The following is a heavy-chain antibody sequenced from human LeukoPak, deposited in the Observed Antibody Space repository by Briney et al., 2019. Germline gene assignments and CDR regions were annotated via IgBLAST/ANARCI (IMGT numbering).Heavy chain of an antibody. CDR2: ISGSGDTT. Sequence: YPGGSLRLSCAVSGFTFSSYAISWVRQAPGKGLECVSSISGSGDTTYYADPVKGRFTISRDNSKNTLYLQMNSLRAEDTAVYYCAPDSNGAFPNWFDPWGQGTLVTVSS. D-gene: IGHD3-22*01. CDR1: GFTFSSYA. V-gene: IGHV3-23*01. J-gene: IGHJ5*02. CDR3: APDSNGAFPNWFDP.